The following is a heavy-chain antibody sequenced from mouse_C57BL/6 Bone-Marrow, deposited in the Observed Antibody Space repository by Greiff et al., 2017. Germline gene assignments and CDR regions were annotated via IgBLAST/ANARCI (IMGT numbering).Heavy chain of an antibody. V-gene: IGHV1-9*01. D-gene: IGHD1-1*01. CDR1: GYTFPGYW. Sequence: VQLQQSGAELMKPGASVKLSCTATGYTFPGYWIAWVQQRPGHGLEWIGEFLPGSGSTNYNEKFKGKATFTADTYSNTAYMQLSSLTTEDSAIYDCARGGYGSSYDYAMDYWGQGTSVTVSS. CDR2: FLPGSGST. J-gene: IGHJ4*01. CDR3: ARGGYGSSYDYAMDY.